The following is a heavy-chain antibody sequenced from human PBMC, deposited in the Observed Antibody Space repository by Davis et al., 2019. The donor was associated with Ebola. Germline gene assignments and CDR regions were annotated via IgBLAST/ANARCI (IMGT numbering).Heavy chain of an antibody. V-gene: IGHV3-48*02. J-gene: IGHJ4*02. CDR2: LSSTYAI. CDR3: ATDRNWDFDY. Sequence: GESLKISCATSGFTFSSYAMNWIRQAPGKGLEWVSYLSSTYAIYYADSVKGRFTVPRDNAKNSLYLQMNSLRDEDTAVYYCATDRNWDFDYWGQGTLVTVSS. D-gene: IGHD7-27*01. CDR1: GFTFSSYA.